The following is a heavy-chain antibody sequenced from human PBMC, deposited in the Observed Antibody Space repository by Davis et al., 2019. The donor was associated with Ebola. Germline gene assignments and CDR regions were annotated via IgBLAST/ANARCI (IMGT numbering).Heavy chain of an antibody. CDR1: GFTFSSYS. V-gene: IGHV3-48*02. Sequence: GGSLRLSCAASGFTFSSYSMNWVRQAPGKGLEWVSYISSSSSTIYYADSVKGRFTISRDNAKNSLYLQMNSLRDEDTAVYYCARDPYSTVITIFGVVDAYFDYWGQGTLVTVSS. D-gene: IGHD3-3*01. CDR3: ARDPYSTVITIFGVVDAYFDY. J-gene: IGHJ4*02. CDR2: ISSSSSTI.